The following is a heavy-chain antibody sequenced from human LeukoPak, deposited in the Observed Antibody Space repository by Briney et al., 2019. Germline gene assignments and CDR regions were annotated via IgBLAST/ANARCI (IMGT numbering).Heavy chain of an antibody. Sequence: PSETLSLTCTVSGGSISSYYWSWIRQPPGKGLEWIGYIYYSGSTNYNPSLKSRVTISVDTSKNQFSLKLSSVTAADTAVYYCARHGGGRDFDYWGQETLVTVSS. J-gene: IGHJ4*02. CDR3: ARHGGGRDFDY. CDR1: GGSISSYY. V-gene: IGHV4-59*08. D-gene: IGHD1-26*01. CDR2: IYYSGST.